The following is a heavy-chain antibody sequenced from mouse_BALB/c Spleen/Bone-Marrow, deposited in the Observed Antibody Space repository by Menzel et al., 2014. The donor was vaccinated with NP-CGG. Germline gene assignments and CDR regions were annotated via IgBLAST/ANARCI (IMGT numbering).Heavy chain of an antibody. J-gene: IGHJ2*03. CDR3: ARWGAYFDY. CDR2: IDPSDSET. CDR1: GYTFTSNW. Sequence: QVQLKESGAELVRPGTPVKLSCKASGYTFTSNWMNWVKQRPGRGLEWIGRIDPSDSETHYNQKFKDKATLTVDKSSSTAYIQLSSLTSEDSAVYYCARWGAYFDYWGQGTSLTVSS. V-gene: IGHV1-61*01.